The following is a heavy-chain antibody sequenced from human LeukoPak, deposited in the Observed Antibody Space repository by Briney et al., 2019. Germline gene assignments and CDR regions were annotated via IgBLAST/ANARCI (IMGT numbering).Heavy chain of an antibody. Sequence: SETLSLTCTVSGGSISSYYWSCIRQPAGKGLEWIGRIYTSGSTNYNPSLKSRVTISVDTSKNHFSLKLSSVTAADTAVYYCVRARGPIGDRNYFDHWGQGTLVTVSS. J-gene: IGHJ4*02. CDR2: IYTSGST. V-gene: IGHV4-4*07. CDR3: VRARGPIGDRNYFDH. D-gene: IGHD2-15*01. CDR1: GGSISSYY.